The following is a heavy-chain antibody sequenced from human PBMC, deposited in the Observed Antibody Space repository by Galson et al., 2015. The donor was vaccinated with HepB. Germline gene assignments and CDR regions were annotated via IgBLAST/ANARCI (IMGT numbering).Heavy chain of an antibody. CDR3: ARGRLLGCSSTSCYRAAFDI. D-gene: IGHD2-2*01. V-gene: IGHV4-31*03. CDR2: IYYSGST. CDR1: GGSISSGGYY. Sequence: LSLTCTVSGGSISSGGYYWSWIRQHPGKGLEWIGYIYYSGSTYYNPSLKSRVTISVDTSKNQFSLKLSSVTAADTAVYYCARGRLLGCSSTSCYRAAFDIWGQGTMVTVSS. J-gene: IGHJ3*02.